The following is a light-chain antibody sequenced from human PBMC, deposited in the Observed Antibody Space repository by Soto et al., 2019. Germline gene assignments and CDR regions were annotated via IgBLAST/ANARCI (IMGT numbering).Light chain of an antibody. CDR3: CSYAASYSWV. Sequence: QSALTQPRSVSGSPGQSVTISCTGTGSDVGAYKYVSWYQQHPGKAPKFIIYDVSERPSGVPDRFSGSKSGDTASLTISGLEVEDDADYYCCSYAASYSWVFGGGTKLTVL. CDR1: GSDVGAYKY. V-gene: IGLV2-11*01. J-gene: IGLJ3*02. CDR2: DVS.